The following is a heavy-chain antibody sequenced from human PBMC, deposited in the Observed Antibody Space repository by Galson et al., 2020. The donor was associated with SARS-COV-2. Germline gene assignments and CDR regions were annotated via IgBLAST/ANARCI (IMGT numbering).Heavy chain of an antibody. J-gene: IGHJ5*02. CDR3: ARDPHDYSNWFDP. V-gene: IGHV3-73*01. CDR1: GLSFSGSA. CDR2: IRSKANSYAT. D-gene: IGHD4-4*01. Sequence: GESLKISCAASGLSFSGSAMHWVRQASGKGLEWVGRIRSKANSYATVYAASVEGRFTISRDDSKSTAYLQMNSLKTEDTAVYYCARDPHDYSNWFDPWGQGTLVTVSS.